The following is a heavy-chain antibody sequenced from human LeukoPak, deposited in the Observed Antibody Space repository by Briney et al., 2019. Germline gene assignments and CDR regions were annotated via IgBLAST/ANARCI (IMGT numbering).Heavy chain of an antibody. Sequence: TNYADSVKGRFTISRDNSKNTLYLQMNSLRAEDTAVYYCAKASAMIVVVSKHFDYWGQGTLVTVSS. D-gene: IGHD3-22*01. CDR2: T. V-gene: IGHV3-23*01. CDR3: AKASAMIVVVSKHFDY. J-gene: IGHJ4*02.